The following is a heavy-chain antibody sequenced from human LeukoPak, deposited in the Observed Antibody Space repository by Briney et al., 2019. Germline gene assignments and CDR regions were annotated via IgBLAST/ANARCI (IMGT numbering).Heavy chain of an antibody. V-gene: IGHV1-69*06. J-gene: IGHJ4*02. D-gene: IGHD5-18*01. CDR2: IIPIFGTA. Sequence: SVKVSCKASGGTFSSYAISWVRQAPGQGLEWMGGIIPIFGTANYAQKFQGRVTITADKSTSTANMELSSLRSEDTAVYYCARSRGYSYGDFDYWGQGTLVTVSS. CDR1: GGTFSSYA. CDR3: ARSRGYSYGDFDY.